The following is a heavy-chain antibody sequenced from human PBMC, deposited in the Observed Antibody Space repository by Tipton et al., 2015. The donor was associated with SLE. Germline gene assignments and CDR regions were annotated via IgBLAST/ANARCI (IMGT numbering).Heavy chain of an antibody. CDR3: ARRITTGRPLGFDP. Sequence: LRLSCTVSRYSITTGYFWGWIRQSPGKGLEWIGTMSHSGGTYYNPSLDSRMTMSVDTSNNQFSLDLASVTAADTAVYYCARRITTGRPLGFDPWGQGILVTVSS. CDR2: MSHSGGT. J-gene: IGHJ5*02. CDR1: RYSITTGYF. V-gene: IGHV4-38-2*02. D-gene: IGHD1-1*01.